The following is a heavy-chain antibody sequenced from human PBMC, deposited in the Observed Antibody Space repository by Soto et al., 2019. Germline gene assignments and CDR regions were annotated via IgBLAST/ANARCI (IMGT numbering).Heavy chain of an antibody. D-gene: IGHD3-10*01. CDR1: GFTFTSSA. Sequence: GASVKVSCKASGFTFTSSAMQWVRQARGQRLEWIGWIVVGSGNTNYAQKFQERVTITRDMSTSTAYMELSSLRSEDTAVYYCAAGFRPSDAFDIWGQGTMVTVSS. CDR2: IVVGSGNT. J-gene: IGHJ3*02. CDR3: AAGFRPSDAFDI. V-gene: IGHV1-58*02.